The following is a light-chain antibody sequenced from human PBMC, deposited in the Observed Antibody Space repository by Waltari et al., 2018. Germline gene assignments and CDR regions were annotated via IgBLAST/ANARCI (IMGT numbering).Light chain of an antibody. V-gene: IGLV2-23*02. CDR1: RSDVGHYNL. J-gene: IGLJ1*01. Sequence: QSGLPQPASVSGSPGQSITISCTGTRSDVGHYNLVSWYQQYPGKAPKLMVYEVTKRTSGVSDRFSGSKSGNTASLTIYGLQSEDEADYYCCSYAGLGIYVFGTGTKVTVL. CDR2: EVT. CDR3: CSYAGLGIYV.